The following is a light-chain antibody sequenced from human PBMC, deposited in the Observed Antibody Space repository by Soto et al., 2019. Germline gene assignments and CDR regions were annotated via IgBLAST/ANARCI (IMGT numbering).Light chain of an antibody. CDR2: GAS. Sequence: EIVLTQSPGTLSLSPGARATLSCRASQSVSSSYLAWYQQKPGQAPRLLIYGASSRATGIPDRFSGSGSGTDFTLTSSRLEAEDFAVYYCQQYGSSPPRYTFGQGTKLEIK. CDR1: QSVSSSY. CDR3: QQYGSSPPRYT. V-gene: IGKV3-20*01. J-gene: IGKJ2*01.